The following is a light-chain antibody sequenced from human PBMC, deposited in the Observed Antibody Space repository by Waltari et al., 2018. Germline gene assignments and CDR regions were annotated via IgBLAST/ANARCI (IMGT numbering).Light chain of an antibody. CDR2: KAS. V-gene: IGKV1-5*03. CDR3: QQYNSYSWT. CDR1: QSISSW. Sequence: DIQMTKSPSTLSASVGDRVTITSRASQSISSWLAWYQQKPGKAPKLLIYKASSLESGVPSRFSGSGSGTEFTLTISSLQPDDFATYYCQQYNSYSWTFGQGTKVEIK. J-gene: IGKJ1*01.